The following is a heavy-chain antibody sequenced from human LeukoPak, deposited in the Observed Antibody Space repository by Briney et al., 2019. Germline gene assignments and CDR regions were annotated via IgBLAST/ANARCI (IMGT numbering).Heavy chain of an antibody. CDR2: IIPIFGTA. V-gene: IGHV1-69*13. CDR3: ARVTHTELSTWFDP. Sequence: ASVKVSCKASGGTFSSYAISWVRQAPGQGLEWMGGIIPIFGTANYAQKFQGRVTITADESTTTAYMELSSLRSEDTAVYYCARVTHTELSTWFDPWGQGTLVTVSS. J-gene: IGHJ5*02. CDR1: GGTFSSYA. D-gene: IGHD5-18*01.